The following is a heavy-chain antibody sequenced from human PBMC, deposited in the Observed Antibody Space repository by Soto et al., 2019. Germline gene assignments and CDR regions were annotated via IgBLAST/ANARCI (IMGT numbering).Heavy chain of an antibody. CDR3: ARSQGSSTSLEIYYYYYYGIDG. J-gene: IGHJ6*02. CDR2: IIPISGTA. CDR1: GGTFSSYA. V-gene: IGHV1-69*01. D-gene: IGHD2-2*01. Sequence: QVQLVQSGAEVKKPGSSVKVSCKASGGTFSSYAISWVRQAPGQGLEWMGGIIPISGTANYAQKFQGRVTITADESTSRAYMELSSLRSEDTAVYYCARSQGSSTSLEIYYYYYYGIDGWSQGTTVTVSS.